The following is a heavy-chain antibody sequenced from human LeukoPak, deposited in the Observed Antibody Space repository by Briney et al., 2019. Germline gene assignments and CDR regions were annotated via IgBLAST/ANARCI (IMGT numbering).Heavy chain of an antibody. V-gene: IGHV3-7*03. CDR1: GFTFSSYW. Sequence: PGGSLRLSCAASGFTFSSYWMSWVRQAPGKGLEWVANIKQDGSEKYYVDSVKGRFTISRDNAKNSLYLQMNSLRAEDTALYYCAKDKGDIVVVVAAYNSGFDYWGQGTLVTVSS. J-gene: IGHJ4*02. D-gene: IGHD2-15*01. CDR2: IKQDGSEK. CDR3: AKDKGDIVVVVAAYNSGFDY.